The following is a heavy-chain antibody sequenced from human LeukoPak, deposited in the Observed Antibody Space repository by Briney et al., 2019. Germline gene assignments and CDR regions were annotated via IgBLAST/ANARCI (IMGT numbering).Heavy chain of an antibody. CDR3: ARDEGSGSYDFDY. Sequence: ASVKVSCKVSGDTLTELSMHWVRQAPGKGLEWMGWISAYNGNTNYAQKLQGRVTMTTDTSTSTAYMELRSLRSDDTAVYYCARDEGSGSYDFDYWGQGTLVTVSS. V-gene: IGHV1-18*01. CDR2: ISAYNGNT. CDR1: GDTLTELS. D-gene: IGHD1-26*01. J-gene: IGHJ4*02.